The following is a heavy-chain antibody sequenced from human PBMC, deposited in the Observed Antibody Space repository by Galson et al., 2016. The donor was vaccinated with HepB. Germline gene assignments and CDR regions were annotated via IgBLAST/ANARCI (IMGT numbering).Heavy chain of an antibody. CDR1: GFTFSSYG. CDR3: ARGPANCSGGTCYSSPIHYSCALNV. V-gene: IGHV3-33*05. Sequence: SLRLSCAASGFTFSSYGIHWVRQSPGRGLEWVAAVTYDGTEMYYGDSVKGRLTISRDNSLNTAHLQMNSLRVEDTGVYYCARGPANCSGGTCYSSPIHYSCALNVWGGGTPVTVSS. CDR2: VTYDGTEM. D-gene: IGHD2-15*01. J-gene: IGHJ6*04.